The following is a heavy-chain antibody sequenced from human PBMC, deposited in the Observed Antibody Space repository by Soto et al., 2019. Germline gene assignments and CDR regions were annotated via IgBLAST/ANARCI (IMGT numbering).Heavy chain of an antibody. CDR2: IKQDGSEI. CDR3: AGGMWANLWDN. Sequence: EVQLVESGGGLVQPGGSLRLSCAASGFTFSTYWMTWVRQAPGKGLEWVANIKQDGSEIYYVDSVKGRFTISRDNAKNSLYLQMNSLRAEDTAVYYCAGGMWANLWDNWGQGTLVTVSS. J-gene: IGHJ4*02. D-gene: IGHD2-21*01. V-gene: IGHV3-7*04. CDR1: GFTFSTYW.